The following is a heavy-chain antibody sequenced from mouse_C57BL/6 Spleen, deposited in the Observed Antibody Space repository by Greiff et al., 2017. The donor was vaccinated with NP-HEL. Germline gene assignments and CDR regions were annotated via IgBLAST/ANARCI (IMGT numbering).Heavy chain of an antibody. D-gene: IGHD1-1*01. CDR2: IYPGGGYT. CDR3: ARGGGTTVVGERGYFDV. Sequence: VKLMESGAELVRPGTSVKMSCKASGYTFTNYWIGWAKQRPGHGLEWIGDIYPGGGYTNYNEKFKGKATLTADKSSSTAYMQFSSLTSEDSAIYYCARGGGTTVVGERGYFDVWGTGTTVTVSS. V-gene: IGHV1-63*01. J-gene: IGHJ1*03. CDR1: GYTFTNYW.